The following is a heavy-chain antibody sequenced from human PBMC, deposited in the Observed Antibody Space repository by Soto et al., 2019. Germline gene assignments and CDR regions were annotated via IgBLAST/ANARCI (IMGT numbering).Heavy chain of an antibody. V-gene: IGHV1-2*02. J-gene: IGHJ4*02. CDR1: GYTFTGYY. CDR3: ARDAYCSGGSCYFDY. CDR2: INPNSGGT. Sequence: ASVKVSCKASGYTFTGYYMHWVRQAPGQGLEWMGWINPNSGGTNYAQKFQGRVTMTRDTSISTAYMELSRLRSDDTAVYYCARDAYCSGGSCYFDYWGQGTLVTVSS. D-gene: IGHD2-15*01.